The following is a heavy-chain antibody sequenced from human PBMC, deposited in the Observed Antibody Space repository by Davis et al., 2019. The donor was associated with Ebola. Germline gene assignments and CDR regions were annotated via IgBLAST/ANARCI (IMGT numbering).Heavy chain of an antibody. J-gene: IGHJ4*02. CDR2: TYYTSKWFN. D-gene: IGHD5-12*01. CDR3: ARGWLRSGFDS. Sequence: PSETLSLTCAISGDSVYGKNGAWNWIRQSPSRGLEWLGRTYYTSKWFNHYAESVKSRITINPDTSKNQFALQLNSVTPEDTAVYYCARGWLRSGFDSWGQGTLVTVSS. V-gene: IGHV6-1*01. CDR1: GDSVYGKNGA.